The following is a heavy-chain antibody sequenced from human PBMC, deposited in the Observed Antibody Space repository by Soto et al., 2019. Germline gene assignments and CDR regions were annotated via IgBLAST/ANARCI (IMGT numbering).Heavy chain of an antibody. CDR3: ARTVGATIRWFAP. J-gene: IGHJ5*02. V-gene: IGHV1-18*01. D-gene: IGHD1-26*01. Sequence: QVQLVQSAAEVKKPGASLKVSCKASGYTFTTYGVSWVRQAPGQGLEWMGWISAYNGNTNYAQKLQGRLTMTTDTSTSTVYMELSNLSSDDTAVYYCARTVGATIRWFAPWGQGTLVTVSS. CDR1: GYTFTTYG. CDR2: ISAYNGNT.